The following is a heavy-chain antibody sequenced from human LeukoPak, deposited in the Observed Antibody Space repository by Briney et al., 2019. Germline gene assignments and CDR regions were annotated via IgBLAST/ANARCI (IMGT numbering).Heavy chain of an antibody. D-gene: IGHD2-15*01. CDR1: GYIFTTYD. Sequence: ASVKVSCKASGYIFTTYDINWVRQATGQGLEWMGWISAYNGNTNYAQKLQGRVTMTTDTSTSTAYMELRSLRSDDTAVYYCARDWTLGYCSGGSCYSPGYYWGQGTLVTVSS. CDR3: ARDWTLGYCSGGSCYSPGYY. J-gene: IGHJ4*02. CDR2: ISAYNGNT. V-gene: IGHV1-18*01.